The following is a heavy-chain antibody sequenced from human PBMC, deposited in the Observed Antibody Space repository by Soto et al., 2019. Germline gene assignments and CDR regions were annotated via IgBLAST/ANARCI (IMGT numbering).Heavy chain of an antibody. D-gene: IGHD1-26*01. CDR3: ARLKLVGATPDDAFDI. Sequence: SGPTLVNPTQTLTLTCTFSGFSLSTSGMCVSWIRQPPGKALEWLALIDWDDDKYYSTSLKTRLTISKDTSKNQVVLTMTNMDPVDTATYYCARLKLVGATPDDAFDIWGQGTMVTVSS. CDR1: GFSLSTSGMC. J-gene: IGHJ3*02. CDR2: IDWDDDK. V-gene: IGHV2-70*01.